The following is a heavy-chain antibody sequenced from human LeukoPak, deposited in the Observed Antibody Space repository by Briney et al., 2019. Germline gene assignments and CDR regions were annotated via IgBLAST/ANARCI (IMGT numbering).Heavy chain of an antibody. CDR2: ISHDGSNT. D-gene: IGHD5-12*01. V-gene: IGHV3-30*18. CDR1: GFTFSRSA. Sequence: GGSLRLSCAASGFTFSRSAVHWVRQAPGKGLEWVAVISHDGSNTDYTDSVKGRFTISRDNSKNTLYLQMNSLRAEDTAVYYCAKEMKPWMHFDYWGQGTLVTVSS. CDR3: AKEMKPWMHFDY. J-gene: IGHJ4*02.